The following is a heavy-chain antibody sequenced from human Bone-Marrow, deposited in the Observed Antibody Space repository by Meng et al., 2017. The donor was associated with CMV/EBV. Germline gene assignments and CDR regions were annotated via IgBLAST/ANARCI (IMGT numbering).Heavy chain of an antibody. Sequence: FTVSSKYMSWGRQAPGKGPERVSSIFSDGTVYNADSVGGRFTVSRDISKNTLYLQMNSLRVDDTAIYYCARDRLSLITMIVTGLDVWGQGTLVTVSS. V-gene: IGHV3-66*01. CDR2: IFSDGTV. CDR3: ARDRLSLITMIVTGLDV. CDR1: FTVSSKY. J-gene: IGHJ6*02. D-gene: IGHD3-22*01.